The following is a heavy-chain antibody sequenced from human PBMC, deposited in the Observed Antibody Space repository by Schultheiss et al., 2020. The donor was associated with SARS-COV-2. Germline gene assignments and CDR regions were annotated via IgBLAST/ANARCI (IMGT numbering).Heavy chain of an antibody. V-gene: IGHV4-59*08. D-gene: IGHD2-21*02. Sequence: SETLSLTCTVSGGSISSYYWSWIRQPAGKGLEWIGYIYYSGSTNYNPSLKSRVTISVDTSKNQFSLKLSSVTAADTAVYYCARLSVVTAITYYYYYGMDVWGQGTTVTVSS. CDR2: IYYSGST. J-gene: IGHJ6*02. CDR3: ARLSVVTAITYYYYYGMDV. CDR1: GGSISSYY.